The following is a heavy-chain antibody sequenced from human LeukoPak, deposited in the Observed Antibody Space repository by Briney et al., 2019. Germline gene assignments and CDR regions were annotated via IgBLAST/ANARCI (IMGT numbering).Heavy chain of an antibody. Sequence: GGSLRLSCAASGFTFSSYGMSWVRQAPGKGLEWVSAISSSGISTYYADFVKGRFTISRDNSKDTLYLQMNSLRAEDTAVYYCAKDVLRVVVTAISLRGDAFDIWGQGTMVTVSS. V-gene: IGHV3-23*01. CDR1: GFTFSSYG. CDR3: AKDVLRVVVTAISLRGDAFDI. J-gene: IGHJ3*02. D-gene: IGHD2-21*02. CDR2: ISSSGIST.